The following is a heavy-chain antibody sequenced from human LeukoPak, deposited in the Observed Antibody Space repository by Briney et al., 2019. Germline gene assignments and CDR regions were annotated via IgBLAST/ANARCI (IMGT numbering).Heavy chain of an antibody. J-gene: IGHJ3*02. Sequence: PSDTLSLTCAVSGYSISSSNWWGWIRQPAGKGLEWIGRIYTSGSTNYNPSLKSRVTMSVDTSKDQISLNLSSVTAADTAVYYCARDSLGFRAFDIWGQGTMITVSS. CDR1: GYSISSSNW. D-gene: IGHD3-16*01. CDR2: IYTSGST. CDR3: ARDSLGFRAFDI. V-gene: IGHV4-28*03.